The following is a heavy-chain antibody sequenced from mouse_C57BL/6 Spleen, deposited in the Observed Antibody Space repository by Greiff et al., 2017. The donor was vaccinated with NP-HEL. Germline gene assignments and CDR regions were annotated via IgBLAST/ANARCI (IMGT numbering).Heavy chain of an antibody. CDR2: ISSGGSYT. V-gene: IGHV5-6*01. CDR3: ARLGIDY. CDR1: GFTFSSYG. Sequence: DVHLVESGGDLVKPGGSLKLSCAASGFTFSSYGMSWVRQTPDKRLEWVATISSGGSYTYYPDSVKGRFTISRDNAKNTLYLQMSSLKSEDTAMYYCARLGIDYWGQGTTLTVSS. D-gene: IGHD4-1*01. J-gene: IGHJ2*01.